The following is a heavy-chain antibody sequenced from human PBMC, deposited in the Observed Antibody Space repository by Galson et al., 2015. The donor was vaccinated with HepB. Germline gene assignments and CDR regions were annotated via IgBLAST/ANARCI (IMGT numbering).Heavy chain of an antibody. V-gene: IGHV3-7*03. CDR3: ARGGASSKPLDC. Sequence: SLRLSCAASGFSFSSHYMSWVRQAPGREPEWVGNIKPDGSATYYVDSMKGRFTISRDNARNSLYLQMNSLRVDDTAVYYCARGGASSKPLDCWGQGTLVTVSS. CDR1: GFSFSSHY. CDR2: IKPDGSAT. J-gene: IGHJ4*02. D-gene: IGHD6-13*01.